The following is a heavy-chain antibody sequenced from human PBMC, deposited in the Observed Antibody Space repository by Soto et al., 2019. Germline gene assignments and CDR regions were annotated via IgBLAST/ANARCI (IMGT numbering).Heavy chain of an antibody. CDR2: INPNTGGT. CDR1: GYTFTAHY. D-gene: IGHD2-21*01. Sequence: QVQLVQSGAEVKKPGASVKVSCKASGYTFTAHYLHWVRQAPGQGLEWMGWINPNTGGTSSAEKYQGRVTVTRATSISTAVLELPSLRSADKAVYYCGRFLIWIVCARRFDHLGQGTLVTVSS. CDR3: GRFLIWIVCARRFDH. V-gene: IGHV1-2*02. J-gene: IGHJ4*02.